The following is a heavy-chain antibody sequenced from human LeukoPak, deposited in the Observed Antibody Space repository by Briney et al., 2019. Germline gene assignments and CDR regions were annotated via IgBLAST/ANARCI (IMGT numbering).Heavy chain of an antibody. D-gene: IGHD3-9*01. J-gene: IGHJ5*02. V-gene: IGHV4-59*01. CDR2: IYYSGST. CDR3: ARGTEYFDWFWFDP. Sequence: SETLSLTCTVSGDSISSYYWSWIRQPPGKGLEWIGYIYYSGSTNYNPSLKSRVTISVDTSKNQFSLKLSSVTAADTAVYYCARGTEYFDWFWFDPWGQGTLVTVSS. CDR1: GDSISSYY.